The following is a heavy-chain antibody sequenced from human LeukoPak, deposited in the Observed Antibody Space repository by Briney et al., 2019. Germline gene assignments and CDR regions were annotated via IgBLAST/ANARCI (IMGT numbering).Heavy chain of an antibody. D-gene: IGHD3-22*01. J-gene: IGHJ4*02. CDR1: GFTFSRYA. CDR2: ISGSGGST. V-gene: IGHV3-23*01. CDR3: AKPPAYYDSSGYFVY. Sequence: GGSLRLSCAASGFTFSRYAMSWVRQAPGKGLEWVSAISGSGGSTYYADSVKGRFTISRDNSKNTLYLQMNSLRAEDTAVYYCAKPPAYYDSSGYFVYWGQGTLVTVSS.